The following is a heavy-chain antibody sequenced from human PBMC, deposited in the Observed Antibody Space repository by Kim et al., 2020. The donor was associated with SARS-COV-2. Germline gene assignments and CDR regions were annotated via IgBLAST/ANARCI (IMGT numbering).Heavy chain of an antibody. D-gene: IGHD6-19*01. V-gene: IGHV4-59*13. Sequence: SETLSLTCSVSGGSISSYYWSWVRQPPGKGLEWIGYIYNSESTSYNPSLKSRVTISVDTSKNQFSLKLSSVTAADTDVYYCARSGYNNGWFANFDYWGQG. CDR3: ARSGYNNGWFANFDY. CDR1: GGSISSYY. J-gene: IGHJ4*02. CDR2: IYNSEST.